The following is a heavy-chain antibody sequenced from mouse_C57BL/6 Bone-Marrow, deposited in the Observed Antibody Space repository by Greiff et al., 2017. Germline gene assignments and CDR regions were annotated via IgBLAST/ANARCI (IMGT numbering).Heavy chain of an antibody. CDR3: AVYYGNPAWFAY. D-gene: IGHD2-1*01. Sequence: EVKLQESGPELVKPGASVKIPCKASGYTFTDYNMDWVKQSHGKSLEWIGDINPNNGGTIYNQKFKGKATLTVDKSSSTAYMELRSLTSEDTAVYYCAVYYGNPAWFAYWGQGTLVTVSA. V-gene: IGHV1-18*01. CDR1: GYTFTDYN. CDR2: INPNNGGT. J-gene: IGHJ3*01.